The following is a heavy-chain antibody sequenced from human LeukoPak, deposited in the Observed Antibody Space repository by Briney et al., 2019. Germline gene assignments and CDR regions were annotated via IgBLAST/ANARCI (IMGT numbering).Heavy chain of an antibody. CDR1: GGSISNNY. CDR2: IYYSGST. CDR3: AGGGWSLDY. Sequence: SETLSLTCTVSGGSISNNYWSWFRQPPGKGLEWIGYIYYSGSTNYNPSLKSRVTISVDTSKNQFSLKLSSVTAADTAVYYCAGGGWSLDYWGQGTLVTVSS. D-gene: IGHD6-19*01. J-gene: IGHJ4*02. V-gene: IGHV4-59*01.